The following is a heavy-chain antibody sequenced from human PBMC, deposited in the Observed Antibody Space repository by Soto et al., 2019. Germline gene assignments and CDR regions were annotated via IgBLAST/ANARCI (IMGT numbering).Heavy chain of an antibody. Sequence: QVQLVESGGGVVQPGKSLKLSCAASGFTFSNYGMHWVRQAPGKGLEWVAVIWFDGSNKDYADSVKGRFTISRDKSRNTLYLQMNSLRAEDTAIYYCARGSSDAYWGQGTLVTVSS. CDR1: GFTFSNYG. D-gene: IGHD2-21*02. J-gene: IGHJ4*02. CDR3: ARGSSDAY. CDR2: IWFDGSNK. V-gene: IGHV3-33*01.